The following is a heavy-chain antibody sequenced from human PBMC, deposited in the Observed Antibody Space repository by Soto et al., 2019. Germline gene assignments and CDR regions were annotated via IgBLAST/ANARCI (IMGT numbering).Heavy chain of an antibody. CDR2: ISSNGGST. CDR1: GFTFSSYA. CDR3: ARGVGGDWGWYFDL. D-gene: IGHD2-21*02. J-gene: IGHJ2*01. V-gene: IGHV3-64*01. Sequence: EVQLVESGGGLVQPGGSLRLSCAASGFTFSSYAMHWVRQAPGKGLEYVSAISSNGGSTYYANSVKGRFTISRDNFKNTLYLQMGSLRAEDMAVYYCARGVGGDWGWYFDLWGRGTLVTVSS.